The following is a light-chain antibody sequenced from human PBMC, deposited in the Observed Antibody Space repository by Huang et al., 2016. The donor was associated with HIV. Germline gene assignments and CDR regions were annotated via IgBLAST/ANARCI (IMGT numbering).Light chain of an antibody. CDR2: GAS. Sequence: EIVLTQSPGTLSLSPGERATLSCRASQSVSSSYLSWYQQKPGQAPRLLSYGASSRATGIPDRFSGSGSGTDFTLTISRLEPEDVAVDYCQQYGSSPITFGQGTRLEIK. CDR1: QSVSSSY. V-gene: IGKV3-20*01. J-gene: IGKJ5*01. CDR3: QQYGSSPIT.